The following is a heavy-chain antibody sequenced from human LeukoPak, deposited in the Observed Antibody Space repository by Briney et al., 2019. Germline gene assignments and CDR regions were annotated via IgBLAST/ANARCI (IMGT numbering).Heavy chain of an antibody. D-gene: IGHD1-14*01. J-gene: IGHJ6*02. CDR1: GDSVSSNSAA. V-gene: IGHV6-1*01. CDR2: TYYRSKWYN. CDR3: ARGQNQYYYYGMDV. Sequence: SQTLSLTCAISGDSVSSNSAAWNWIRQSPSRGLEWLGRTYYRSKWYNDYAVSVKSRITINPDTSKNQFSLKLSSVTAADTAVYYCARGQNQYYYYGMDVWGQGTTATVSS.